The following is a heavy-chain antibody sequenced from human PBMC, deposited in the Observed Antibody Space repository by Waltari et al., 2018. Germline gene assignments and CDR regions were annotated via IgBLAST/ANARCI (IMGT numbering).Heavy chain of an antibody. V-gene: IGHV3-30*18. J-gene: IGHJ6*02. CDR1: GFTFSSYG. CDR2: ISYDGDNK. D-gene: IGHD3-10*01. CDR3: AKGLGTMVRGVYYYYGMDV. Sequence: QVQLVESGGGVVQPGRSLRLSCTVSGFTFSSYGVHWVRQAPGKGLEWVAVISYDGDNKYYADSVKGRFTISRDNSKNTLYLQMNSLRAEDTAVYYCAKGLGTMVRGVYYYYGMDVWGQGTTVTVSS.